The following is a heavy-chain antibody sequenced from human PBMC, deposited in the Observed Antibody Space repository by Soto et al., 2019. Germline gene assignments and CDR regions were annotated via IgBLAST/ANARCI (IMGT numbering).Heavy chain of an antibody. CDR2: INSDGSST. V-gene: IGHV3-74*01. Sequence: EVQLVESGGGLVQPGGSLRLSCAASGFTFSSYWMHWVRQAPGKGLVWVSRINSDGSSTSYADSVKGRFTISRDNAKNKLYLQMNSLRAEDTAVYYCARDGAPYYDFWSGPEGYWGQGTLVTVSS. J-gene: IGHJ4*02. CDR3: ARDGAPYYDFWSGPEGY. CDR1: GFTFSSYW. D-gene: IGHD3-3*01.